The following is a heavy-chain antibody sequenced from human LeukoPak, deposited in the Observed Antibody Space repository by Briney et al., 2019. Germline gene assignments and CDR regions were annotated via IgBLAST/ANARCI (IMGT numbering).Heavy chain of an antibody. J-gene: IGHJ4*02. CDR3: AREGVLRFLEWSDYYDSSGYFDY. CDR2: IKQDGSEK. CDR1: GFTFSSYW. Sequence: GGSLRLSCAASGFTFSSYWMSWVRQAPGKGLEWVANIKQDGSEKYYVDSVKGRFTISRDNAKNSLYLQMNSLRAEDTAVYYCAREGVLRFLEWSDYYDSSGYFDYWGQGTLVTVSS. D-gene: IGHD3-3*01. V-gene: IGHV3-7*01.